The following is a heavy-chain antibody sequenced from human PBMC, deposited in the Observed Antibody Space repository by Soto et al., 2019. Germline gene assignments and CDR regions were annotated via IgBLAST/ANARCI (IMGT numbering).Heavy chain of an antibody. V-gene: IGHV4-39*01. J-gene: IGHJ4*02. CDR3: AKDASCYSCGA. Sequence: QLQLQESGPGLVKPSETLSLTCAVSGGSISSSNFYWGWFRQRPGKGLVWIGSIRYGGSTYYSPSLESRVTISVDTSKNQFSLNVSSVTAADTAVYYCAKDASCYSCGAWGQGALVTVSS. CDR1: GGSISSSNFY. D-gene: IGHD2-15*01. CDR2: IRYGGST.